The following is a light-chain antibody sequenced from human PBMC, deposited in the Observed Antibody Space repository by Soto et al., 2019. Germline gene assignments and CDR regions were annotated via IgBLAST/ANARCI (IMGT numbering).Light chain of an antibody. CDR1: SSDVGGCKF. Sequence: QSALTQPPSASGSPGQSVTISCTGTSSDVGGCKFVSWYQQYPGKAPKLIIYEVSKRPSGVPDRFSGFKSGNTASLTVSGLQADDEANYYCSSCAGSTNPYVFATGTKLTVL. J-gene: IGLJ1*01. V-gene: IGLV2-8*01. CDR3: SSCAGSTNPYV. CDR2: EVS.